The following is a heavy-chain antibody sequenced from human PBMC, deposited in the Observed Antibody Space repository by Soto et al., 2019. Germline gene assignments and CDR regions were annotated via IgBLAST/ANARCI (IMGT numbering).Heavy chain of an antibody. V-gene: IGHV4-39*01. CDR3: ARLNYGGRNADFDY. CDR1: GGSISSSSYY. J-gene: IGHJ4*02. D-gene: IGHD4-17*01. CDR2: IYYSGST. Sequence: SETLSLTCTVSGGSISSSSYYWGWIRQPPGKGLEWIGSIYYSGSTYYNPSLKSRVTISVDTSKNQFSLKLSSVTAADTAVYYCARLNYGGRNADFDYWGQGTLVTVSS.